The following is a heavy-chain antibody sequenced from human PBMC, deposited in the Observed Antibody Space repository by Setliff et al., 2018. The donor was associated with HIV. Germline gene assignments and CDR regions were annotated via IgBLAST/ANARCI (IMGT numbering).Heavy chain of an antibody. CDR3: AKGLVIFGALSDWVLDY. CDR1: EFTLSRYS. CDR2: IDPSGTYT. V-gene: IGHV3-23*01. D-gene: IGHD3-3*02. J-gene: IGHJ4*01. Sequence: PGGSLRLSCEASEFTLSRYSMSWVRQAPGKGLEWVSAIDPSGTYTYYADSVKGRFTISRDNSKNTLNLQMNSLRPEDTAVYYCAKGLVIFGALSDWVLDYWGQGTLVTVSS.